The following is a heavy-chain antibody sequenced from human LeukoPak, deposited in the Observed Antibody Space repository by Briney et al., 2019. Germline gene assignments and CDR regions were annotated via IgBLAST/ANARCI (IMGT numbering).Heavy chain of an antibody. CDR3: ARDLFFPSSIFGVTNYYFDY. J-gene: IGHJ4*02. Sequence: GGSLRLSCAASGFTFSSYSMNWVRQAPGKGLEWVSYISSSSSIIYYADSVKGRFTISRDNAKNSLYLQMNSLRAEDTAVYYCARDLFFPSSIFGVTNYYFDYWGQGTLVTVSS. D-gene: IGHD3-3*01. V-gene: IGHV3-48*01. CDR2: ISSSSSII. CDR1: GFTFSSYS.